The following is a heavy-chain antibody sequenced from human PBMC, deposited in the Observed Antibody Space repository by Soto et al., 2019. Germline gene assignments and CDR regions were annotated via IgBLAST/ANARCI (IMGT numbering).Heavy chain of an antibody. Sequence: GGSLRLSCAASGLTVSSNHMTWVRQAPGKGLEWVSIINSGGGSSYADSVKGRFTVSRDDSTNTLFLQMNSLRAEDTAVYFCANYCYSGGKAPGALDIWGQGTTVTVSS. CDR1: GLTVSSNH. CDR3: ANYCYSGGKAPGALDI. J-gene: IGHJ6*02. D-gene: IGHD2-15*01. CDR2: INSGGGS. V-gene: IGHV3-53*01.